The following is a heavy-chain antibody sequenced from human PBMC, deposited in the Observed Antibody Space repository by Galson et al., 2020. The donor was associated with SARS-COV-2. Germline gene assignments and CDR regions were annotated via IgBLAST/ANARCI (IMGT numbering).Heavy chain of an antibody. CDR2: VSYEGRRK. CDR3: AKTSTIFHINLGRGVIDQ. J-gene: IGHJ4*02. Sequence: QLGEYLKISCAASGFMFSNYGLHWVRQAPGKGLEGGAFVSYEGRRKFYGDFVKGRFSISKDSSKRTPLLQMNNLRPEDTAMYFCAKTSTIFHINLGRGVIDQWGQGTLVTVSS. V-gene: IGHV3-30*02. CDR1: GFMFSNYG. D-gene: IGHD3-10*01.